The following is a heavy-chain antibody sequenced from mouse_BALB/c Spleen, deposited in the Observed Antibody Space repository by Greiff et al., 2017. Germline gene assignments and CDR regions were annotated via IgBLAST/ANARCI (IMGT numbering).Heavy chain of an antibody. CDR3: AVYYGSSYYFDY. D-gene: IGHD1-1*01. Sequence: EVMLVESGPGLVKPSQSLSLTCTVTGYSITSDYAWNWIRQFPGNKLEWMGYISYSGSTSYNPSLKSRSSITRDTSKNQFFLQLNSVTTEDTATYYCAVYYGSSYYFDYWGQGTTLTVSS. CDR1: GYSITSDYA. J-gene: IGHJ2*01. V-gene: IGHV3-2*02. CDR2: ISYSGST.